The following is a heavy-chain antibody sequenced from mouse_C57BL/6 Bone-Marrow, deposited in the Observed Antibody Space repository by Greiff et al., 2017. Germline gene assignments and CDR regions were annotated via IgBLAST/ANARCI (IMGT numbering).Heavy chain of an antibody. CDR2: IDPSDSYT. Sequence: QVQLKESGAELVMPGASVKLSCKASGYTFTSYWMHWVKQRPGQGLEWIGEIDPSDSYTNYNQKFKGKSTLTVDKSSSTTYMQLSSLTSEDSAVSYCARGIDYCGQGTSVTVSS. CDR3: ARGIDY. J-gene: IGHJ4*01. CDR1: GYTFTSYW. V-gene: IGHV1-69*01.